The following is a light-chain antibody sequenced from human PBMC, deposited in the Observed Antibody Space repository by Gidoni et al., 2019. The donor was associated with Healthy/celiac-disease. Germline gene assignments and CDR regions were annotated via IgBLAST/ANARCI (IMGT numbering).Light chain of an antibody. CDR1: QGIRND. V-gene: IGKV1-17*01. J-gene: IGKJ2*01. CDR2: AAS. Sequence: DIQMAQSPSSLSASVGDRVTITCRASQGIRNDLDWYQQKPGKAPKRLIYAASSLQSGVPSRFSGSGSGTEFTLTISSLQPEDFATYYCLQHNSYPYTFXXXTKLEIK. CDR3: LQHNSYPYT.